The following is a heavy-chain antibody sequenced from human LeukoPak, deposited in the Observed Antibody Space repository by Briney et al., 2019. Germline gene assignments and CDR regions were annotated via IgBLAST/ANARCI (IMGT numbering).Heavy chain of an antibody. J-gene: IGHJ6*03. CDR1: GSSFTSYW. CDR3: TRLRALAGMDV. Sequence: GESLKNSCKGSGSSFTSYWIGWVRQMHGKGLSWLAIIYPGNSDTRYSPSFQGHVTISADKSISTAYLQWSSLRSSYTADRNYTRLRALAGMDVWGKGTMVTVSS. D-gene: IGHD6-19*01. V-gene: IGHV5-51*01. CDR2: IYPGNSDT.